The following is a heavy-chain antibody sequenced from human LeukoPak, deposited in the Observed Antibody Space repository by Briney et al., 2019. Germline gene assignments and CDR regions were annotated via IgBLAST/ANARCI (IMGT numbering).Heavy chain of an antibody. V-gene: IGHV4-59*01. J-gene: IGHJ4*01. CDR3: ARDLNGGSHFDY. CDR1: GDSISTYY. CDR2: VYVSGYT. Sequence: SETLSLTCTVSGDSISTYYWSWIRQPPGKGLEWIGYVYVSGYTHYNPSLKSRVTISIDTSKNHFSLNLTSVTAADTAVYYCARDLNGGSHFDYWGHGTLVTVSA. D-gene: IGHD4-23*01.